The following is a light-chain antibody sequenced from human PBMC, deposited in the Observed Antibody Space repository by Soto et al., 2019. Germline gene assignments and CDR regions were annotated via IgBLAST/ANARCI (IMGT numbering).Light chain of an antibody. CDR3: MQGTHWPIT. CDR1: QSLVHSDGIAY. V-gene: IGKV2-30*02. Sequence: FVMTQSHLSLPVTLGQPASISCRSNQSLVHSDGIAYFSWFQQRPGRSPRRLIYKVSNRDSGVPARFSGSGSGTDFALKISRVEAEDVGVYYCMQGTHWPITFGQGTRLEIK. J-gene: IGKJ5*01. CDR2: KVS.